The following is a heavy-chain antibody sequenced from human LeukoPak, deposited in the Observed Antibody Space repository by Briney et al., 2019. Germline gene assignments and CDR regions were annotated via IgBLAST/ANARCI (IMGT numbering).Heavy chain of an antibody. CDR2: IGSGSSTI. D-gene: IGHD7-27*01. J-gene: IGHJ4*02. Sequence: GGSLRLPCAASGFILNTYPKNWLRQTPGNGLEWIAYIGSGSSTIYYADSVKGRLTVSSDNAKNSLFLQVNSLRDEDTAVYSCARDTRNWADYWGQGTLVTVSS. CDR1: GFILNTYP. V-gene: IGHV3-48*02. CDR3: ARDTRNWADY.